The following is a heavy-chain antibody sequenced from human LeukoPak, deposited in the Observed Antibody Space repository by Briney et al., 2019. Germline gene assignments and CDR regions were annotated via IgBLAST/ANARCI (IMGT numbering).Heavy chain of an antibody. CDR1: GGTFSSYA. J-gene: IGHJ3*01. CDR3: ARTFYDTLDSDAFDF. Sequence: ASVKVSCKASGGTFSSYAISWVRQAPGQGLEWMGWINPDSGGTNNAQKFQGRVTMTRDTSISTAYMGLSRLRSDDTAVYYCARTFYDTLDSDAFDFWGQGTMVIVSS. CDR2: INPDSGGT. V-gene: IGHV1-2*02. D-gene: IGHD2/OR15-2a*01.